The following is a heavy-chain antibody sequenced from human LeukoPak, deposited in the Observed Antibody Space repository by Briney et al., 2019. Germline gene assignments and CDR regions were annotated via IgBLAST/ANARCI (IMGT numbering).Heavy chain of an antibody. CDR2: IYYSGST. Sequence: RTSETLSLTCTVSGGSISGHYWNWIRQPPGRGLEWIGYIYYSGSTKYNPPLKSRVTISVDTSKNQFSLKLSSVTAADTAVYYCARYYYGSGTYQEFDYWGQGTLVTVSS. CDR3: ARYYYGSGTYQEFDY. J-gene: IGHJ4*02. D-gene: IGHD3-10*01. V-gene: IGHV4-59*11. CDR1: GGSISGHY.